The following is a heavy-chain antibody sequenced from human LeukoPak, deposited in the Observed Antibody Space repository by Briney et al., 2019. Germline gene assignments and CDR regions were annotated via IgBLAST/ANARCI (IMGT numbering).Heavy chain of an antibody. Sequence: GGSLRLSCAASGFTFSSYAMSWVRQAPARGLEWVSSITSSSSYIFYADSVKGRFTLSRDNAKNSLYLQMNSLRAEDTAVYYCARGFSSSLDAFDIWGQGTMVTVSS. D-gene: IGHD6-13*01. CDR1: GFTFSSYA. CDR3: ARGFSSSLDAFDI. J-gene: IGHJ3*02. CDR2: ITSSSSYI. V-gene: IGHV3-21*01.